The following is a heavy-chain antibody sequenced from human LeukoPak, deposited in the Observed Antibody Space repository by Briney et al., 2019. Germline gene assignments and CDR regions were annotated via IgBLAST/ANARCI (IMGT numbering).Heavy chain of an antibody. D-gene: IGHD2-2*01. Sequence: PGGSLRLSCAASGFTFSSYAMRWVRQAPGKGLEWVAVISYDGSNKYYADSVKGRFTISRDNSKNTLYLQTNSLRAEDTAVYYCARARGYCSSTSCYVGGYWGQGTLVTVSS. CDR1: GFTFSSYA. J-gene: IGHJ4*02. CDR3: ARARGYCSSTSCYVGGY. V-gene: IGHV3-30*04. CDR2: ISYDGSNK.